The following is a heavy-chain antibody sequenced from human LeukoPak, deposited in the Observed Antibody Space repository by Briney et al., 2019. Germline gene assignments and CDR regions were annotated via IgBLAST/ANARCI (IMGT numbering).Heavy chain of an antibody. CDR2: ISSSTSNI. V-gene: IGHV3-48*01. CDR1: GFTFSSYA. D-gene: IGHD2-8*01. J-gene: IGHJ5*02. CDR3: ARGVLIDP. Sequence: GGSLRLSCAASGFTFSSYAMNWVRQAPGKGLEWVSHISSSTSNIDYADSVKGRFTISRDNAKNSLYLQMNSLRAEDTAVYYCARGVLIDPWGQGTLVTVSS.